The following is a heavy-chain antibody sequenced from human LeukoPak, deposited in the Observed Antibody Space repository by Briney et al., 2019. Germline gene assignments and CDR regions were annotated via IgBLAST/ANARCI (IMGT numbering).Heavy chain of an antibody. CDR3: AREAAYYDLNGKGDDAFDL. D-gene: IGHD3-22*01. J-gene: IGHJ3*01. V-gene: IGHV1-2*02. Sequence: ASVKVSCKASGGTFSNYAISWVRQAPGQGLEWMGWINPNNGDTNYAQKFQARVTTARDTSINTAYMEMISLKSDDTAVYCCAREAAYYDLNGKGDDAFDLWGQGTMVIVSS. CDR1: GGTFSNYA. CDR2: INPNNGDT.